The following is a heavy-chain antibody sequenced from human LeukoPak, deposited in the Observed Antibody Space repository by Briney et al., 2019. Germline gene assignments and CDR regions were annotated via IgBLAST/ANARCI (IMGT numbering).Heavy chain of an antibody. D-gene: IGHD5-12*01. CDR1: GGTFSSYA. Sequence: SVKVSCKASGGTFSSYAISWVRQAPGQGLEWMGRIIPILGIANYAQKFQGRVTITADKSTSTAYMELSSLRSEDTAVYYCARDGGGGYVNLNYYYGMDVWGQGTTVTVSS. CDR2: IIPILGIA. V-gene: IGHV1-69*04. CDR3: ARDGGGGYVNLNYYYGMDV. J-gene: IGHJ6*02.